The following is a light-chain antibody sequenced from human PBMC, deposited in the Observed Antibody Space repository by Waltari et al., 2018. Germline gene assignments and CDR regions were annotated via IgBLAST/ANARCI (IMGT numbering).Light chain of an antibody. CDR1: ASNTGASF. CDR2: SVN. V-gene: IGLV1-47*02. J-gene: IGLJ3*02. Sequence: QSVLTQPPSASGTPGPRVTISCSGRASNTGASFVYWYQQPPGTAPKLLIYSVNQRPSGVPDRFSDSKSGTSASLAISGLRSEDEADYYCAAWDDRVRGRVFGGGTKLTVL. CDR3: AAWDDRVRGRV.